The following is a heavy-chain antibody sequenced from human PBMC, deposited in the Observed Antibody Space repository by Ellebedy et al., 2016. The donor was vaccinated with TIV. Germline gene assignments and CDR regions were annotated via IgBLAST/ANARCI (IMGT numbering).Heavy chain of an antibody. CDR1: GGTFSSYA. Sequence: AASVKVSCKASGGTFSSYAISWVRQAPGQGLEWMGGIIPIFGTANYAQKFQGRVTITADESTSTAYMELSSLRSEDTAVYYCAREVGYGREVTLDYWGQGTLVTVSS. CDR2: IIPIFGTA. CDR3: AREVGYGREVTLDY. J-gene: IGHJ4*02. V-gene: IGHV1-69*13. D-gene: IGHD4-23*01.